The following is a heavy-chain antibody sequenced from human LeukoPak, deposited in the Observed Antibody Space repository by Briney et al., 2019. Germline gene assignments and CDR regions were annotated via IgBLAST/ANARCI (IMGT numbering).Heavy chain of an antibody. CDR3: ARGGATGYFVY. J-gene: IGHJ4*02. D-gene: IGHD1-26*01. CDR2: IYYSAST. V-gene: IGHV4-59*12. Sequence: AETLSLTCTVSGGSISSYYWIGIRQPPGKGLEGMGYIYYSASTNYNPPLKTRITISIHISKNQFSLNRSSVTSSHTAVSHCARGGATGYFVYWGQGTLVAVSS. CDR1: GGSISSYY.